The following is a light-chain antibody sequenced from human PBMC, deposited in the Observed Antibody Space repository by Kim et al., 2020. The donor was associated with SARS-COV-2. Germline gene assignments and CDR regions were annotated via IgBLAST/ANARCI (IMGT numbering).Light chain of an antibody. Sequence: QSVLTQPPSASGTPGQRVTISCSGSSSNIGSNSIYWYQQLPGTTPKLLIYNNNQRPSGVPDRFSGSKSGTSASLAISGLRSEDEATYSCATWDDTLSGPVFGGGTQLTVL. J-gene: IGLJ2*01. CDR1: SSNIGSNS. V-gene: IGLV1-47*02. CDR3: ATWDDTLSGPV. CDR2: NNN.